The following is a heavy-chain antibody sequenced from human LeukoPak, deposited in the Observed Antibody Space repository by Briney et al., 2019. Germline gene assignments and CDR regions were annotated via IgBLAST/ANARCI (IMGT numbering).Heavy chain of an antibody. CDR2: IYYSGST. D-gene: IGHD6-19*01. V-gene: IGHV4-39*07. Sequence: SETLSLTCTVSGGSISSSSYYWGWIRPPPGKGLEWIGSIYYSGSTYYNPSLKSRVTISVDTSKNQFSLKLSSVTAADTAVYYCARSIAVAGTLPDYWGQGTLVTVSS. CDR1: GGSISSSSYY. CDR3: ARSIAVAGTLPDY. J-gene: IGHJ4*02.